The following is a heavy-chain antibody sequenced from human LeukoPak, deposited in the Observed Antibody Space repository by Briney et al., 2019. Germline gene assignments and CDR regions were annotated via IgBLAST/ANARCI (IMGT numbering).Heavy chain of an antibody. CDR1: GFTFDDYA. V-gene: IGHV3-9*01. CDR3: AKDIGGAYSYYYYMDV. Sequence: GRSLRLSCAASGFTFDDYAMHWVRQAPGKGLDWVSGISWNSGSIGYADSVKGRFTISRDNTKNSLYLQMNSLRAEDTALYYCAKDIGGAYSYYYYMDVWGKGTTVTVSS. D-gene: IGHD2-21*01. CDR2: ISWNSGSI. J-gene: IGHJ6*03.